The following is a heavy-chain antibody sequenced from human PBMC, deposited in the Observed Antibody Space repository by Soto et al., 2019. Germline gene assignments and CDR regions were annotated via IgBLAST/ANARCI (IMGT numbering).Heavy chain of an antibody. Sequence: QVQLQQWGAGLLKPSETLSLTCAVYGGSLSDYFWSWIRQPPSKGLEWIGEIYHSGSTSYNPSLKSRVTISVDTSKNQFCLNLSSVTAADTAVYDCARGLQRRFGGYKGLGYHGMDVWGQGTTVTVSS. CDR1: GGSLSDYF. J-gene: IGHJ6*02. D-gene: IGHD5-12*01. CDR3: ARGLQRRFGGYKGLGYHGMDV. V-gene: IGHV4-34*01. CDR2: IYHSGST.